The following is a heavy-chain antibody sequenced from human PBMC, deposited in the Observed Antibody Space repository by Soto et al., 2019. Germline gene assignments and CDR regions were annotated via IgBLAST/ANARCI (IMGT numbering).Heavy chain of an antibody. V-gene: IGHV3-33*01. CDR1: GFTFSSYG. D-gene: IGHD3-3*01. CDR3: ARSDNTIFVAFDI. J-gene: IGHJ3*02. Sequence: GGSLRLSCAASGFTFSSYGMHWVRQAPGKGLEWVAVIWYDGSNKYYADSVKGRFTISRDNSKNTLYLQMNSLRAEDTAVYYCARSDNTIFVAFDIWGQGTMVTVSS. CDR2: IWYDGSNK.